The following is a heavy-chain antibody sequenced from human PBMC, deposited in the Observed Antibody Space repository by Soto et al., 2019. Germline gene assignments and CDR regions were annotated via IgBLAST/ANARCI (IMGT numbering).Heavy chain of an antibody. CDR2: ISYDGNSE. CDR3: ARDGYSRRSDGLDI. D-gene: IGHD1-26*01. Sequence: QVQLVESGGGAVQPGRSLRLSCAASGFTFSAYTMHWVRQPPGKGLEWVAVISYDGNSERYTDPVKGRFTVSRDNSKSTLYTQMNSLNSEDTAVYYCARDGYSRRSDGLDIWGQGKMVTVSS. J-gene: IGHJ3*02. CDR1: GFTFSAYT. V-gene: IGHV3-30-3*01.